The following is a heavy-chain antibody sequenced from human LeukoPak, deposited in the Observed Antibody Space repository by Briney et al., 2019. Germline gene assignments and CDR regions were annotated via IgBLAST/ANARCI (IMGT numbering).Heavy chain of an antibody. CDR1: GFSLSTSGMC. D-gene: IGHD1-1*01. J-gene: IGHJ4*02. CDR2: IDWDDDK. V-gene: IGHV2-70*11. CDR3: ARLISVANWNFDY. Sequence: ESGPALVKPTQTLTLTCTLSGFSLSTSGMCVSWIRQPPGKALEWLARIDWDDDKYYSTSLKTRLTISKDTSKNQVVLTMTNMDPVGTATYYCARLISVANWNFDYWGQGTLVTVSS.